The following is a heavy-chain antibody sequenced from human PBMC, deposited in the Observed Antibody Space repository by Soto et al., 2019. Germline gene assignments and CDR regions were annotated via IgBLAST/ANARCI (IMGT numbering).Heavy chain of an antibody. Sequence: QVQLVQSGAEVKKPGASVKVSCKASGYTFTSYGISWVRQAPGQGLEWMGWISAYNGNTNYAQKLQGRVTMTTDTSTSTADMELRSLRADDTAVDYCARSRGSDFWSGYALDYWGQGTLVTVSS. CDR3: ARSRGSDFWSGYALDY. D-gene: IGHD3-3*01. CDR1: GYTFTSYG. V-gene: IGHV1-18*01. J-gene: IGHJ4*02. CDR2: ISAYNGNT.